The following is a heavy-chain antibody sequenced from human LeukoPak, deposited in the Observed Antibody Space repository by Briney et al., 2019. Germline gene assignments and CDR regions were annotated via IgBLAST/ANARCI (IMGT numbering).Heavy chain of an antibody. CDR3: AVYSRSQDYFDY. J-gene: IGHJ4*02. CDR1: GYTLTSYY. CDR2: INPNSGGT. Sequence: ASVKVSCKASGYTLTSYYMHWVRQAPGQGLEWMGWINPNSGGTNYAQKFQGRVTMTRDTSISTAYMELSRLRSDDTAVYYCAVYSRSQDYFDYWGQGTLVTVSS. D-gene: IGHD6-13*01. V-gene: IGHV1-2*02.